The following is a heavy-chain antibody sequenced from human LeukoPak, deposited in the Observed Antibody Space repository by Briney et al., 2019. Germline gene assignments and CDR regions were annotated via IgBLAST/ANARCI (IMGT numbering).Heavy chain of an antibody. CDR3: AKEFIAGDGHVDCDS. CDR1: GFTFSSYS. Sequence: GGSLRLSCAASGFTFSSYSMNWVRQAPGKGLEWVSSISSSSSYIYYADSVKGRFTISRDNAKNSLYLQMNSLRAEDSAVYYCAKEFIAGDGHVDCDSWGQGTLVTVSS. J-gene: IGHJ4*02. D-gene: IGHD5-24*01. CDR2: ISSSSSYI. V-gene: IGHV3-21*04.